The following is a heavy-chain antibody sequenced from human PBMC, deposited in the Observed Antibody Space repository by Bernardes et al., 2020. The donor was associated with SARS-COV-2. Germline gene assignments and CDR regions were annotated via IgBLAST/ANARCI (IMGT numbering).Heavy chain of an antibody. CDR2: ISGSSSII. J-gene: IGHJ4*02. D-gene: IGHD3-3*01. Sequence: SLRLSCAASGFTFENYGMYWVRQAPGKGLEWISYISGSSSIIYYADSVKGRFTISRDNAKNSLYLQMNSLRAEDTAVYYCARPFWSGYYPYFDYWGQGILVTVSS. V-gene: IGHV3-48*01. CDR1: GFTFENYG. CDR3: ARPFWSGYYPYFDY.